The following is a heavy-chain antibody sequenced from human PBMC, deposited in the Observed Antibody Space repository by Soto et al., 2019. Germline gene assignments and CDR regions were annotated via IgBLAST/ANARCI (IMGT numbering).Heavy chain of an antibody. J-gene: IGHJ4*02. CDR3: AGVRYFDWLGYFDY. Sequence: PSETLSLTCAVSGGSISSGAYYWSWIRQHPGKGLEWIGYIYYSGSTYYNPSLKSRVTISVGTSKNQFSLKLSSVTAADTAVYYRAGVRYFDWLGYFDYWGRGTLVTVS. V-gene: IGHV4-31*11. CDR2: IYYSGST. CDR1: GGSISSGAYY. D-gene: IGHD3-9*01.